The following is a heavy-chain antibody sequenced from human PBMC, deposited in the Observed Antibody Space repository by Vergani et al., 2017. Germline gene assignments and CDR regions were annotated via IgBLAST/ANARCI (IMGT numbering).Heavy chain of an antibody. D-gene: IGHD3-9*01. CDR1: GFTFSSYG. J-gene: IGHJ6*03. CDR3: ARRTYYDILTSYYYYMDV. Sequence: QVQLVESGGGVVQPGRSLRLSCAASGFTFSSYGMHWVRQAPGKGLEWVAVISYDGSNKYYADSVKGRFTISRDNSKNTLYLQMNSLRAEDTAVYYCARRTYYDILTSYYYYMDVWGKGTTVTVSS. CDR2: ISYDGSNK. V-gene: IGHV3-30*03.